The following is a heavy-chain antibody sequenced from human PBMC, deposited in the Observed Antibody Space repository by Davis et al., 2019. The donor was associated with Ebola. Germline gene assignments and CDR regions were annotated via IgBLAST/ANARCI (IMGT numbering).Heavy chain of an antibody. D-gene: IGHD6-6*01. CDR2: VHPGDSET. Sequence: GESLKISCKGSGYSFTNYWIAWVRQMPGKGLEWMGIVHPGDSETKYGPSFQGHVTISADKSISTAYLQWSSLKASDTAMYYCATMSYSSSPWGQGTLVTVSS. V-gene: IGHV5-51*01. CDR1: GYSFTNYW. CDR3: ATMSYSSSP. J-gene: IGHJ5*02.